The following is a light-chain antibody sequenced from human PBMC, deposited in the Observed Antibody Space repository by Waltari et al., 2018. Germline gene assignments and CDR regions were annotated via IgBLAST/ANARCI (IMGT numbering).Light chain of an antibody. CDR3: QQYDGISRT. V-gene: IGKV1-5*03. Sequence: DIQMTQSPSTLSASVGDRVTITCRASQSLNNWVAWYQQNPGTAPKLLIYKASTSENGVPSRCSGGGAGAEFTLTISSLQPDDVATYCCQQYDGISRTFGQGTKVEIK. J-gene: IGKJ1*01. CDR2: KAS. CDR1: QSLNNW.